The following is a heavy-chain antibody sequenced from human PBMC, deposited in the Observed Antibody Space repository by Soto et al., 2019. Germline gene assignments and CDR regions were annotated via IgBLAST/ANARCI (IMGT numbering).Heavy chain of an antibody. J-gene: IGHJ4*02. CDR2: INHSGST. Sequence: SETLSLTCAVYGGSFSGYYWSWIRQPPGKGLEWIGEINHSGSTNYNPSLKSRVTISVDTSKNQFSLKLSSVTAADTAVYYCASGLDATFDYWGQGTLVTVSS. CDR1: GGSFSGYY. D-gene: IGHD2-15*01. CDR3: ASGLDATFDY. V-gene: IGHV4-34*01.